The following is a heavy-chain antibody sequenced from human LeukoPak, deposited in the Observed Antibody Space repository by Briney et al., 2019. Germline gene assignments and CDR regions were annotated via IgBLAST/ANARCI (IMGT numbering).Heavy chain of an antibody. D-gene: IGHD6-19*01. Sequence: GRSLRLSCAASGFTLSSYGMHWVRQAPGKGLEWVAVIWYDGSNKYYADSVKGRFTISRDNSKNTLYLQMNSLRAEDTAVYYCARDNQWLTDAFDIWGQGTMVTVSS. CDR2: IWYDGSNK. J-gene: IGHJ3*02. V-gene: IGHV3-33*01. CDR3: ARDNQWLTDAFDI. CDR1: GFTLSSYG.